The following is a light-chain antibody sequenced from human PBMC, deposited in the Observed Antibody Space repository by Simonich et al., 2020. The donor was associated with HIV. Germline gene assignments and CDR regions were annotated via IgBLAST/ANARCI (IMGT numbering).Light chain of an antibody. Sequence: QSALTQPASVSGSPGQSITISCTGTSSDVGGYNYVSWYQQLPGEAPILMIYDVSMRPAGVSHRFSGSKSGNTASLTISGLQAEDEADYYCSSYTSSSTFGVFGGGTKLTVL. V-gene: IGLV2-14*03. CDR2: DVS. CDR1: SSDVGGYNY. CDR3: SSYTSSSTFGV. J-gene: IGLJ2*01.